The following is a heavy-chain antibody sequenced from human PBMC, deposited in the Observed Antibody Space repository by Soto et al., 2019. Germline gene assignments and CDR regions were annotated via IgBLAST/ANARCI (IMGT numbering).Heavy chain of an antibody. J-gene: IGHJ6*03. CDR3: ARTSDRKGYCSGGSCYFHYYYYMDV. CDR1: GGSISSYY. D-gene: IGHD2-15*01. Sequence: SDTLSLTCTVSGGSISSYYWSWIRQPPGKGLEWIGYIYYSGSTNYNPSLKSRVTISVDTSKNQFSLKLSSVTAADTAVYYCARTSDRKGYCSGGSCYFHYYYYMDVWGKGTTVTVSS. V-gene: IGHV4-59*01. CDR2: IYYSGST.